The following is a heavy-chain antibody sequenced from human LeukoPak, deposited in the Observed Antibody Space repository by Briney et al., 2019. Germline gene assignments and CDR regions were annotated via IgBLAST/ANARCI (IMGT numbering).Heavy chain of an antibody. CDR3: ARSTGYSRLFDS. CDR1: GGSINSYY. J-gene: IGHJ4*02. V-gene: IGHV4-59*01. D-gene: IGHD6-13*01. CDR2: IYYSGST. Sequence: SETLSLTCTVSGGSINSYYWSWIRQPPGKGLEWIGYIYYSGSTNYNPSLKRPVTISLDTSNKQFSLKLSSVTAADTAVYYCARSTGYSRLFDSGGQETLVTVPS.